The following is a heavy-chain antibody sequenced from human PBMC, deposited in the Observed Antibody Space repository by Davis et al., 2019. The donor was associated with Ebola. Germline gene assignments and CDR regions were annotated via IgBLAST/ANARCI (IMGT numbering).Heavy chain of an antibody. CDR1: GGSISSYY. D-gene: IGHD4-17*01. CDR3: ARVGYGDYGWFDP. Sequence: SETLSLTCTVSGGSISSYYWSCIRQPPGKGLEWMGYIYYSGSTNYNPSLKRRVTISVYRSTNQFSLKLRSVTAADTAVYYCARVGYGDYGWFDPWGQGALVTVSS. J-gene: IGHJ5*02. V-gene: IGHV4-59*01. CDR2: IYYSGST.